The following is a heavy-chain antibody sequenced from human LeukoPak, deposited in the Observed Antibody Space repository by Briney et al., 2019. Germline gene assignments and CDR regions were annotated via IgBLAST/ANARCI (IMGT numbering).Heavy chain of an antibody. CDR2: ISYDGSNK. D-gene: IGHD3-22*01. J-gene: IGHJ4*02. CDR1: GFTFSSCG. Sequence: PGRSLRLSCAASGFTFSSCGMHWVRQAPGKGLEWVAVISYDGSNKYYADSVKGRFTISRDNSKNTLYLQMNSLRAEDTAVYYCAKDTYYYDSSGYPHPDYWGQGTLVTVSS. CDR3: AKDTYYYDSSGYPHPDY. V-gene: IGHV3-30*18.